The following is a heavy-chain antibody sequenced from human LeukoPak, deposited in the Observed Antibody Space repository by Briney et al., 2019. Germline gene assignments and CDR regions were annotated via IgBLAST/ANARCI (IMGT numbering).Heavy chain of an antibody. J-gene: IGHJ4*02. CDR2: ISSTSSYV. Sequence: GGSLRLSCAASGFTFSSYSMNWVRQATGKGLEWVSSISSTSSYVYYADSLKGRFTISRDNSKNTLYLQMNSLRAEDTAVYYCAKDGWGGRALFDYWGQGTLVTVSS. CDR3: AKDGWGGRALFDY. V-gene: IGHV3-21*01. CDR1: GFTFSSYS. D-gene: IGHD6-19*01.